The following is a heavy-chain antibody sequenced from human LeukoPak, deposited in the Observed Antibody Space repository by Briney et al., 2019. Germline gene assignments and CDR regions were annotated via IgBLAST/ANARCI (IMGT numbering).Heavy chain of an antibody. D-gene: IGHD5-12*01. J-gene: IGHJ4*02. V-gene: IGHV4-31*03. CDR3: AREQRYSGYRY. Sequence: PSETLSLTCTVSGGSISSGGYYWSWLRQHPGKGLEWIGYIYYSGSTYYNPSLKSRVTISVDTSKNQFSLKLSSVTAADTAVYYCAREQRYSGYRYWGQGTLVTVSA. CDR2: IYYSGST. CDR1: GGSISSGGYY.